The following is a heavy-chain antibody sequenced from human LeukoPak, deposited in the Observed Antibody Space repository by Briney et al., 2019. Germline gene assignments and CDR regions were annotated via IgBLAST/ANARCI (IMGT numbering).Heavy chain of an antibody. Sequence: GGSLRLSCVASGSTFSSYWMSWVRQAPGKGLEWVANMKQDGSEKYYVDSVKGRFTISRDNAKTSVYLQMNSLRAEDTAMYYCAREGIAAAADYWGQGMLVTVSS. CDR1: GSTFSSYW. D-gene: IGHD6-13*01. CDR2: MKQDGSEK. J-gene: IGHJ4*02. V-gene: IGHV3-7*01. CDR3: AREGIAAAADY.